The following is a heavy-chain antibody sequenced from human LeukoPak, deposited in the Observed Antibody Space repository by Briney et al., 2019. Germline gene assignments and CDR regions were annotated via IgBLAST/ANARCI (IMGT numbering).Heavy chain of an antibody. CDR1: GYTFTGYY. Sequence: ASVKVSCKASGYTFTGYYMHWVRQAPGQGLEWMGWINPSSGGTNYAQKFQGRVTMTRDTSISTAYMELSRLRFDDTAVYYCARVMSIASRWFDPWGQGTLVTVSS. V-gene: IGHV1-2*02. CDR2: INPSSGGT. J-gene: IGHJ5*02. D-gene: IGHD6-6*01. CDR3: ARVMSIASRWFDP.